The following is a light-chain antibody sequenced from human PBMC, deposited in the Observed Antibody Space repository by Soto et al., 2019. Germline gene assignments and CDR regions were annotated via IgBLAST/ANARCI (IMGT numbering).Light chain of an antibody. CDR1: QSVSSN. Sequence: EIVMTQSASTLSASPGERATLSCGASQSVSSNLAGYQQKPGQAPRLLIYGASTRATGIPARFSGSGCGTEFTLTISSLQSEDFAVYYCQQYNNWPSITFGQGTRLEIK. CDR3: QQYNNWPSIT. J-gene: IGKJ5*01. CDR2: GAS. V-gene: IGKV3-15*01.